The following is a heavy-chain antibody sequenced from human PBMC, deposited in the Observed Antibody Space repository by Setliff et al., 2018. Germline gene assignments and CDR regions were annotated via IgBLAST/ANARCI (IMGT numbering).Heavy chain of an antibody. V-gene: IGHV4-59*01. D-gene: IGHD6-13*01. CDR2: IHYSGST. CDR3: ARGEGSSYFYGMDV. Sequence: SETLSLTCTVSGGSICSYYLSWFRQPPGKGLEWIGYIHYSGSTSYNPSLKSRVTISVDTSKNQFCLRLSSVTAADTAVYDCARGEGSSYFYGMDVWGQGTTVTVSS. CDR1: GGSICSYY. J-gene: IGHJ6*02.